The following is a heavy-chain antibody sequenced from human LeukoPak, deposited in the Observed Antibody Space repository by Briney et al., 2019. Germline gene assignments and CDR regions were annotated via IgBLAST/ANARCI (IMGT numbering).Heavy chain of an antibody. D-gene: IGHD3-3*01. J-gene: IGHJ6*03. Sequence: GGSLRLSCAASGFTVSSNYMSWVRQAPGKGLEWVSVIYSGGSTYYADSVKGRFTISRDNSKNTLYLQMNSLRAEDTAVYYCARVDGGFGVAKGYYYYMDVWGKGTTVTVSS. CDR2: IYSGGST. CDR1: GFTVSSNY. V-gene: IGHV3-66*02. CDR3: ARVDGGFGVAKGYYYYMDV.